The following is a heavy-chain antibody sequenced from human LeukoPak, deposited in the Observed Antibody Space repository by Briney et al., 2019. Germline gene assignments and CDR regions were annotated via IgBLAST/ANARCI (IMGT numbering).Heavy chain of an antibody. J-gene: IGHJ3*02. CDR1: GGSFSGYY. CDR3: AHHYVYDAFDI. Sequence: SETLSLTCAVYGGSFSGYYWSWIRQPPGKGLEWIGEINHSGSTNYNPSLKSRVTISVDTSKNQFSLKLSSVTAADTVVYYCAHHYVYDAFDIWGQGTMVTVSS. CDR2: INHSGST. V-gene: IGHV4-34*01. D-gene: IGHD4-17*01.